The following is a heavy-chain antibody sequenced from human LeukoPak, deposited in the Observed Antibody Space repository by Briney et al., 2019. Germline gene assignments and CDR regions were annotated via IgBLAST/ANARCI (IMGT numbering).Heavy chain of an antibody. D-gene: IGHD3-9*01. J-gene: IGHJ4*02. CDR2: IKQDGSEK. CDR3: ARALRYFDWLLLGNPYYFDY. CDR1: GFTFSSYW. V-gene: IGHV3-7*04. Sequence: GRSLRLSCAAAGFTFSSYWMSWVRQAPGKGLEWVANIKQDGSEKSYVDSVKGRFTISRDNAKNSLYLQMNSLRAEDTAVYYCARALRYFDWLLLGNPYYFDYWGQGTLVTVSS.